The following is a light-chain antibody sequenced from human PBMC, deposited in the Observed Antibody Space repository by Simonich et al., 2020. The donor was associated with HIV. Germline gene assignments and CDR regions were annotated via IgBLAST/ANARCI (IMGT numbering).Light chain of an antibody. CDR3: QQSYSTPLT. CDR2: AAS. V-gene: IGKV1-39*01. CDR1: QNISSY. Sequence: IQMTQSPSSLSASVGDRVTIACRASQNISSYLNWYQQKPGKAPKLLIYAASSLQSGVPSRFRGSGSGTDFILTISSLQPEDFATYYCQQSYSTPLTFGGGTKVDIK. J-gene: IGKJ4*01.